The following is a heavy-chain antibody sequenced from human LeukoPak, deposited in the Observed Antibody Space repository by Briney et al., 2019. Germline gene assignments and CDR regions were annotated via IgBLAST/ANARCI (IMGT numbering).Heavy chain of an antibody. Sequence: SETLSLTCTVSGGSISSSSYYWGWIRQPPGKGLEWIGSIYYSGSTYYNPSLKSRVTISVDTSKNQFSLKLSPVTAADTAVYYCALTTLYYCYMDVWGKGTTVTVSS. CDR1: GGSISSSSYY. D-gene: IGHD1-1*01. V-gene: IGHV4-39*07. J-gene: IGHJ6*03. CDR2: IYYSGST. CDR3: ALTTLYYCYMDV.